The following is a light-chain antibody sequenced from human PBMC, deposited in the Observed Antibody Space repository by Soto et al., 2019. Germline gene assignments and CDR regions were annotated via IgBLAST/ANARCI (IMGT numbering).Light chain of an antibody. CDR3: QQYDTSPVT. CDR2: GAS. J-gene: IGKJ2*01. Sequence: PGERATLYCRASQTIPTGFLAWFQQKSGQAPRLLIYGASTRATGIPDRISGSGSGTDFTLTISRVEPEDFAVYYCQQYDTSPVTFGQGTNLEI. V-gene: IGKV3-20*01. CDR1: QTIPTGF.